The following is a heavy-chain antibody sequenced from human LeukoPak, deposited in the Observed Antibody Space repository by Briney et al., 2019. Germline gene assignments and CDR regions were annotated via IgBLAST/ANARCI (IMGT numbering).Heavy chain of an antibody. V-gene: IGHV1-2*02. Sequence: ASVKVSCKASGYTFTGYYMHWVRQAPGQGLEWMGWINPNSGGTNYAQKFQGRVTMTWDTSISTAYMEPSSLRSDDTAVYYCTSDTYYYDSTGLGHWFDPWGQGTLVTVSS. CDR2: INPNSGGT. D-gene: IGHD3-22*01. CDR3: TSDTYYYDSTGLGHWFDP. J-gene: IGHJ5*02. CDR1: GYTFTGYY.